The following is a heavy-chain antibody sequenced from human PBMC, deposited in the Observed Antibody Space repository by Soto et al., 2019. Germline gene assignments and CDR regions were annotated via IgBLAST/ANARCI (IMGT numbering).Heavy chain of an antibody. D-gene: IGHD3-3*01. Sequence: GGSLRLSCAASGFTFSSYAMHWVRQAPGKGLEWVAVISYDGSNKYYADSVKGRFTISRDNSKNTLYLQMNSLRAEDTAVYYCARDRGFWSGYLSHDAFDIWGQGTMVTVSS. V-gene: IGHV3-30-3*01. CDR2: ISYDGSNK. CDR1: GFTFSSYA. J-gene: IGHJ3*02. CDR3: ARDRGFWSGYLSHDAFDI.